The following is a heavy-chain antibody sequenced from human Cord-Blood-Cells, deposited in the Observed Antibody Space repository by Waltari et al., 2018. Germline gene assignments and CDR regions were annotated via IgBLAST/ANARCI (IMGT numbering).Heavy chain of an antibody. J-gene: IGHJ3*02. CDR2: IYYSGST. CDR1: GGSTSSSSYY. V-gene: IGHV4-39*01. Sequence: QLQLQESGPGLVKPSETLSLTCTVSGGSTSSSSYYWGWIRQPPGKGLEWIGSIYYSGSTYYNPSLKSRVTISVDTSKNQFSLKLSSVTAADTAVYYCARQILGYCSSTSCYVDAFDIWGQGTMVTVSS. CDR3: ARQILGYCSSTSCYVDAFDI. D-gene: IGHD2-2*01.